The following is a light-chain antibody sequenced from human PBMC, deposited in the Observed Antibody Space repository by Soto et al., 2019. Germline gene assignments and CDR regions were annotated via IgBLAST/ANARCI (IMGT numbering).Light chain of an antibody. CDR3: SSYAGSSNV. CDR2: EVN. V-gene: IGLV2-8*01. Sequence: QSALTQPASVSGSPGQSITISCTGSTSDVGAYNYVSWYKHHPGQAPQLMIYEVNKRPSGVPDRFSGSKSGNTASLTVSGLQAEDEADYYCSSYAGSSNVFGTGTNVTVL. J-gene: IGLJ1*01. CDR1: TSDVGAYNY.